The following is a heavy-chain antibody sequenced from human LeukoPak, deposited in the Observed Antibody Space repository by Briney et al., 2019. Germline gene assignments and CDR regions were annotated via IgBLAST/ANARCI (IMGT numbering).Heavy chain of an antibody. J-gene: IGHJ1*01. CDR3: AKGGDFWSGYSSPAEYFQH. Sequence: PGGSLRLSCAASGFTFSSYAMSWVRQAPGKGLEWVSAISGSGGSTYYADSVKGRFTISRDNSKNTLYLQMNSLRAEDTAVYYCAKGGDFWSGYSSPAEYFQHWGQGTLVTVSS. D-gene: IGHD3-3*01. V-gene: IGHV3-23*01. CDR1: GFTFSSYA. CDR2: ISGSGGST.